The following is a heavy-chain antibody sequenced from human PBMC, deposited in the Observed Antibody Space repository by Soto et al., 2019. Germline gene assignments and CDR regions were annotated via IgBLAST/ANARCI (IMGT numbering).Heavy chain of an antibody. V-gene: IGHV1-46*01. CDR2: INPSGGST. CDR1: GYTFTSYY. J-gene: IGHJ1*01. Sequence: ASVKVSCKASGYTFTSYYMHWVRQAPGQGLEWMGIINPSGGSTSYAQKFQGRVTMTRDTSTSTVYMELSSLRSEDTAVYYCASYRGYCSGGSCYSAEYFQHWGQGTLVTVSS. CDR3: ASYRGYCSGGSCYSAEYFQH. D-gene: IGHD2-15*01.